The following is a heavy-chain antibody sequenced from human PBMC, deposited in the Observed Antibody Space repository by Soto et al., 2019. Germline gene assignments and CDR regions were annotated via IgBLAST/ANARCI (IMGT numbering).Heavy chain of an antibody. Sequence: PGGSLRLSCAASGFRFNSYWMNWVRQAPGKGLEWVANIKEDGSEKYYADSVKGRFTISRDNSKNSLYLQMNSLRAEDTAVYYCVKYWSGYGDYGGAFDIWGQGTMVTVSS. CDR1: GFRFNSYW. D-gene: IGHD4-17*01. V-gene: IGHV3-7*02. CDR3: VKYWSGYGDYGGAFDI. CDR2: IKEDGSEK. J-gene: IGHJ3*02.